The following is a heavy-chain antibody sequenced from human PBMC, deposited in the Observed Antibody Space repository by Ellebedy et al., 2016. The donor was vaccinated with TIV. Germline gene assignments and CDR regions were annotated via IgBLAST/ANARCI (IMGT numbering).Heavy chain of an antibody. CDR3: AADHDNGSGRFDNDSAFDI. CDR1: GFTLASSA. V-gene: IGHV1-58*01. J-gene: IGHJ3*02. D-gene: IGHD3-10*01. CDR2: IVVGSGYT. Sequence: AASVKVSCKASGFTLASSALHWVRQTRGQRLEWIGWIVVGSGYTNYAQKFQDRVTITRDMSTSTAYMELSSLRSEDTAVYYCAADHDNGSGRFDNDSAFDIWGPGTMVTVSS.